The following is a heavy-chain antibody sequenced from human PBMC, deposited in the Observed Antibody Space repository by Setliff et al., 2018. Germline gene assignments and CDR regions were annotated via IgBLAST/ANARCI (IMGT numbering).Heavy chain of an antibody. CDR2: VSSRGNT. J-gene: IGHJ3*02. CDR3: ARDPGYPSGVAGGFDT. CDR1: GDFISSGSYY. D-gene: IGHD2-2*03. Sequence: NHSETLSLTCSLSGDFISSGSYYWSWIRQTAGNGLEWIGHVSSRGNTNYNPSLKSRVTISIDTSSKHFSLILTSVTAADTAVYYCARDPGYPSGVAGGFDTWGQGTTVTVSS. V-gene: IGHV4-61*09.